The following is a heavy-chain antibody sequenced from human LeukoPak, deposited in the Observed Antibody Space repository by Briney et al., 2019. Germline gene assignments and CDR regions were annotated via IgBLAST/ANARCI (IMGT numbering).Heavy chain of an antibody. CDR1: GGSISSSSYY. J-gene: IGHJ4*02. D-gene: IGHD5-24*01. V-gene: IGHV4-39*07. Sequence: SETLSLTCTVSGGSISSSSYYWGWIRQPPGKGLEWIGSIYYSGSTYYNPSLKSRVTISVDTSKNQFSLKLSSVTAADTAVYYCARAARDGYNHDYWGQGTLVTVSS. CDR2: IYYSGST. CDR3: ARAARDGYNHDY.